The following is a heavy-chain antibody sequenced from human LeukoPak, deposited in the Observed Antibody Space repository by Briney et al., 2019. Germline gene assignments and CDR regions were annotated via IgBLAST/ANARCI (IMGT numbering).Heavy chain of an antibody. D-gene: IGHD6-13*01. CDR1: GFTFSLYA. CDR3: ARNVSWYGDAFDI. Sequence: PGGSLRLSCAASGFTFSLYAMTWVRQAPGKGLEWVSVISVSGGSTYYADSVKGRFTISRDNSKNTLYLQMGSLRAEDMAVYYCARNVSWYGDAFDIWGQGTMVTVSS. V-gene: IGHV3-23*01. CDR2: ISVSGGST. J-gene: IGHJ3*02.